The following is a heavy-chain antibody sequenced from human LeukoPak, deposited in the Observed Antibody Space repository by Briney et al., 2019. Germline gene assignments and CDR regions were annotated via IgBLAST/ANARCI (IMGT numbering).Heavy chain of an antibody. D-gene: IGHD3-16*02. Sequence: SETLSLTCTASGGSIRSHYWSLIRQPPGKGLEWIGYIYYSGSTSYNPSLKSRVTISVDTSKNQLSLKLSSVTAADTAVCYCARVLSWAFDIWGQGTMVTVSS. J-gene: IGHJ3*02. CDR1: GGSIRSHY. CDR2: IYYSGST. V-gene: IGHV4-59*11. CDR3: ARVLSWAFDI.